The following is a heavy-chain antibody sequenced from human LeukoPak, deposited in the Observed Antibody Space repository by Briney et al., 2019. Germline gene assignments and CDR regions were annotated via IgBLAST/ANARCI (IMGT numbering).Heavy chain of an antibody. CDR3: ARQSGSYYASGVFDS. CDR1: GGSISSDDYY. Sequence: SETLSLTCTVSGGSISSDDYYWDWIRQPPGKGLEWIGTIYYNGKTYYNPSLKSRLTISADTSKEQFSLKLSSVTAADTAVYYCARQSGSYYASGVFDSWGRGTLVTVSS. J-gene: IGHJ4*02. D-gene: IGHD1-26*01. CDR2: IYYNGKT. V-gene: IGHV4-39*01.